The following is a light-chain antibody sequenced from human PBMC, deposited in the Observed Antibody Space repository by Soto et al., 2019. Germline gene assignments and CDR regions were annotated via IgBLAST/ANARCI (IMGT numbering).Light chain of an antibody. J-gene: IGLJ2*01. CDR1: SGHSNYA. CDR2: LNNDGSH. V-gene: IGLV4-69*01. CDR3: QTWDTGISVV. Sequence: QPVLTQSPSASASLGASVKLTCTLSSGHSNYAIAWHQQQPEKGPRYLMKLNNDGSHSKGDGIPDRFSGSSSGAERYLTISSLPSEDESDYYCQTWDTGISVVFGGGTKLTVL.